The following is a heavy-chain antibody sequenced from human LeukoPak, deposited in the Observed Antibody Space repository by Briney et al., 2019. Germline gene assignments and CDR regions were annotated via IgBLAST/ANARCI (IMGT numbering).Heavy chain of an antibody. J-gene: IGHJ4*02. Sequence: GGSLRLSCAASGFTFSSYTMNWVRQAPGKGLEWVSSISISSSYIYYVDSLKGRFTISRDNAKNSLYLQMNSLRAEDSAVYYCARGGEFSGYEIWGQGTLVTVSS. V-gene: IGHV3-21*01. CDR1: GFTFSSYT. D-gene: IGHD5-12*01. CDR2: ISISSSYI. CDR3: ARGGEFSGYEI.